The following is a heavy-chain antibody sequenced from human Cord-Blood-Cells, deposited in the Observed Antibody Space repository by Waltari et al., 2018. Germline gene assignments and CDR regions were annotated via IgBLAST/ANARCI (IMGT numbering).Heavy chain of an antibody. CDR1: GGSFSGYF. D-gene: IGHD3-22*01. J-gene: IGHJ3*02. CDR3: ARCDSSGYKEAFDI. Sequence: QVQLQQWGAGLLKPQETLSLTCAVYGGSFSGYFWSGTRPPPGKGLEWIGEINHSGSTNYNPSLKSRVTISVDTSKNQFSLKLSSVTAADTAVYYCARCDSSGYKEAFDIWGQGTMVTVSS. V-gene: IGHV4-34*01. CDR2: INHSGST.